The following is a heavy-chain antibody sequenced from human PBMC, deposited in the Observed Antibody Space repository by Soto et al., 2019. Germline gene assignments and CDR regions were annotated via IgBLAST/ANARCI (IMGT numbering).Heavy chain of an antibody. J-gene: IGHJ4*02. Sequence: EVQLVESGGGLVQPGGSLRLSCAASGFTFSSYWMHWVRQAPGKGLVWVSRINSDGSSTSYADSVKGRFTISRDNAKNTLSLQMNSLRAEVTAVYYCARASPYGSGSYYFDYWGQVTLATVS. D-gene: IGHD3-10*01. CDR3: ARASPYGSGSYYFDY. CDR1: GFTFSSYW. CDR2: INSDGSST. V-gene: IGHV3-74*01.